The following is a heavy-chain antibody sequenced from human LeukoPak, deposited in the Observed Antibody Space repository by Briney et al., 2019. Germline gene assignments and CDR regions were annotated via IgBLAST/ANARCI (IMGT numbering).Heavy chain of an antibody. V-gene: IGHV3-21*01. CDR3: ARNDYASSSGYDF. CDR1: GFTFSTYS. CDR2: ISSGRDHI. D-gene: IGHD6-6*01. J-gene: IGHJ4*02. Sequence: GGSLRLSCAASGFTFSTYSMNWVRQAPGKGLEWVSSISSGRDHIYYADSVKGRFTISRDNAKNSLYLQMDSLRAEDTAVFFCARNDYASSSGYDFWGQGTLVTVSS.